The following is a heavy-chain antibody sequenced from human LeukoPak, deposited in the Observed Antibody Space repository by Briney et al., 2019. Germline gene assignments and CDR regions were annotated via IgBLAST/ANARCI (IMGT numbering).Heavy chain of an antibody. V-gene: IGHV3-11*04. CDR1: GFTFSDYY. J-gene: IGHJ4*02. CDR3: ARRYCSGSSCYGNFDY. CDR2: ISSSGSTI. D-gene: IGHD2-15*01. Sequence: GGSLRLSCAASGFTFSDYYMSWIRQAPGKGLEWVSYISSSGSTIYYADSVKGRFTISRDNAKNSLYLQMNSLRAEDTAVYYCARRYCSGSSCYGNFDYWGQGTLVTVSS.